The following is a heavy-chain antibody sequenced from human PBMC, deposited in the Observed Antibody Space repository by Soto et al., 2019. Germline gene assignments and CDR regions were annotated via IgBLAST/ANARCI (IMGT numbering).Heavy chain of an antibody. CDR3: ARSLEGVDYSNYGYFDY. CDR2: TRNKANSYTT. V-gene: IGHV3-72*01. CDR1: GFTFSDHY. D-gene: IGHD4-4*01. J-gene: IGHJ4*02. Sequence: EVQLVESGGGLVQPGGSLRLSCAASGFTFSDHYMDWVRQAPGKGLEWVGRTRNKANSYTTEYAASVKGRFTISRDDSKNSLYLQMNRLKTEDTAVYYCARSLEGVDYSNYGYFDYWGQGTLVTVSS.